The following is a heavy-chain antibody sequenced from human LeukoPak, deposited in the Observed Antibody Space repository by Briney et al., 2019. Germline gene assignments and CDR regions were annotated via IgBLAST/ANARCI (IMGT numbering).Heavy chain of an antibody. D-gene: IGHD3-10*01. V-gene: IGHV1-69*05. CDR1: GGTFSSYA. Sequence: ASVKVSCKASGGTFSSYAISWVRQAPGQGREWMGGIIPIFGTANYAQKFQGRVTITTDESTSTAYTELSSLRSEDTAVYYCARSTEYYFDYWGQGTLVTVSS. CDR3: ARSTEYYFDY. J-gene: IGHJ4*02. CDR2: IIPIFGTA.